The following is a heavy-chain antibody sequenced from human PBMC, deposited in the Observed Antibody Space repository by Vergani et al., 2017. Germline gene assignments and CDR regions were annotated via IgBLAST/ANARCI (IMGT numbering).Heavy chain of an antibody. D-gene: IGHD3-3*01. CDR3: ARLSGDFWSGYHFDY. CDR2: ISYDGSNK. V-gene: IGHV3-30*04. Sequence: VQLVESGGGVVQPGRSLRLSCAASGFTFSSYAMHWVRQAPGKGLEWVAVISYDGSNKYYADSVKGRFTISRDNSKNTLYLQMKSLRAEDTAVYYCARLSGDFWSGYHFDYWGQGTLVTVSS. J-gene: IGHJ4*02. CDR1: GFTFSSYA.